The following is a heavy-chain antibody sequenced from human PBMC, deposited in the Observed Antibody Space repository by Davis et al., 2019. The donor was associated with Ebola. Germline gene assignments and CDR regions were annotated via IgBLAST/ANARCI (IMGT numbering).Heavy chain of an antibody. J-gene: IGHJ6*02. CDR1: GFTFSDYY. Sequence: GGSLRLSCAASGFTFSDYYMSWIRQAPGKGLEWVSYISSSGSTIYYADSVKGRFTISRDNAKNSLYLQMNSLRAEDTAVYYCARRLQAARLRMKPYYYYGMDVWGQGTTVTVSS. D-gene: IGHD6-6*01. CDR3: ARRLQAARLRMKPYYYYGMDV. CDR2: ISSSGSTI. V-gene: IGHV3-11*01.